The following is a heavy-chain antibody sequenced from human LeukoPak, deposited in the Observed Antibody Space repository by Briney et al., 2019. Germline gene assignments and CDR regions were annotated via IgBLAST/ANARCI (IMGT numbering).Heavy chain of an antibody. J-gene: IGHJ4*02. CDR2: LYSGGMT. CDR3: ARMFGGNYYGYYFDY. Sequence: GGSLRLSCAASGYTVNNYYMTWVRQSPGKGLECVSILYSGGMTYYADSVKGRFTISTDTSKNTVNLQMNSLRAEDTAIYYCARMFGGNYYGYYFDYWGQGSMLTVSS. CDR1: GYTVNNYY. V-gene: IGHV3-53*01. D-gene: IGHD3-16*01.